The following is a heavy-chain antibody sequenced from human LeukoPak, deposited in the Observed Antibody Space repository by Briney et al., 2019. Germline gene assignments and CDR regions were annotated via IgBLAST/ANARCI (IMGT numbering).Heavy chain of an antibody. CDR3: ARVDYGDYQYFQQ. Sequence: GGSLRLSCAVSGVAVSSNYMSWVHQAPGKGLEWVSVIYSGGTTYYADSVKGRFTISRDNSKNTLYLQMDSLRAEDTAVYYCARVDYGDYQYFQQWGQGTLVTVSS. CDR1: GVAVSSNY. J-gene: IGHJ1*01. D-gene: IGHD4-17*01. CDR2: IYSGGTT. V-gene: IGHV3-53*01.